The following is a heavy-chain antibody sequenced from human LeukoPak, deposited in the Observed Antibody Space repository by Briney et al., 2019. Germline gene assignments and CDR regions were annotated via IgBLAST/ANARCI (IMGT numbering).Heavy chain of an antibody. Sequence: SGGSPRLSCAASGFTFSSYSMNWVRQAPGKGLEWVSYIRSGGSITRYADYVKGRFTISRDNAKNSLYLQMNSLRAEDTAVYYCARVIWSGYYQIDYWGQGTLVTVSS. CDR1: GFTFSSYS. J-gene: IGHJ4*02. CDR3: ARVIWSGYYQIDY. V-gene: IGHV3-48*01. CDR2: IRSGGSIT. D-gene: IGHD3-3*01.